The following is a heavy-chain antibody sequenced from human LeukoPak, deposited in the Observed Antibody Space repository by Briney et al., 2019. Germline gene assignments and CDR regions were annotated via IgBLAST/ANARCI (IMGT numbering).Heavy chain of an antibody. D-gene: IGHD2/OR15-2a*01. Sequence: PSETLSLTCTVSGGSISSYYWGWVRQPPGKDLEWIGSVYHSGSTYYNPSLQSRVNILVDTSKNQFSLNLTSVTAADTAVYYCARSYFSVGAFDIWGQGTMVTVSS. CDR3: ARSYFSVGAFDI. V-gene: IGHV4-38-2*02. CDR2: VYHSGST. J-gene: IGHJ3*02. CDR1: GGSISSYY.